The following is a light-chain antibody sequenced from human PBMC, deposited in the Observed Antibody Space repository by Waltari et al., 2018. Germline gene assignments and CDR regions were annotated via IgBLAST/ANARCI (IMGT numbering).Light chain of an antibody. V-gene: IGKV3-15*01. CDR2: GAS. CDR3: QQYNNWPDT. J-gene: IGKJ2*01. CDR1: QSVSSN. Sequence: EIVMTQSPATLSVSPGERATLPCRASQSVSSNLAWYQQKPGQAPRLPIYGASTRATGIPASFSGSGSGTEFTLTISSLQSEAFAVYYCQQYNNWPDTFGQGTKLEIK.